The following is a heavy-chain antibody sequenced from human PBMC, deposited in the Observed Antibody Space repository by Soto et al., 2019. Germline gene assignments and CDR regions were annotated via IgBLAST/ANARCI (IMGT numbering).Heavy chain of an antibody. D-gene: IGHD3-3*01. Sequence: ASVKVSCKASGYTFTSYDINWVRQATGQGLEWMGWMNPNSGNTGYAQKFQGRVTMTRNTSISTAYMELRSLRSEDTAVYYCARLYYDFWSGYDYYCMDVWGKGTTVTVSS. CDR2: MNPNSGNT. J-gene: IGHJ6*03. V-gene: IGHV1-8*01. CDR3: ARLYYDFWSGYDYYCMDV. CDR1: GYTFTSYD.